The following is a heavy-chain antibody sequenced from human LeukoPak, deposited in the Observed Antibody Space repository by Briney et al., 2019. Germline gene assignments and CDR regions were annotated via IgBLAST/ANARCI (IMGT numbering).Heavy chain of an antibody. J-gene: IGHJ4*02. CDR3: TKTSPGVPLDI. Sequence: SETLSLTCAVSGLSFTGYYWSWIRQPPGKGPEWIGEISHSGRTSYNPSLKSRVTISLDTSKNQFSLKLSFVTAADTAVYYCTKTSPGVPLDIWGQRALVTVSS. CDR2: ISHSGRT. D-gene: IGHD7-27*01. V-gene: IGHV4-34*01. CDR1: GLSFTGYY.